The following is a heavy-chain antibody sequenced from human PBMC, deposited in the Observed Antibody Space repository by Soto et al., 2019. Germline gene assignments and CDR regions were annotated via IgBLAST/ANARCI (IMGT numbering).Heavy chain of an antibody. CDR1: GFTFSIYP. Sequence: EVQLLESGGGLVQPGGSLRLSCAASGFTFSIYPMSWVRQTPEKGLEWVSTLGTTGGDTYYADSVRGRSTVSIDDSKNTLYLPMSSLRAEESAVYYCAKSRVDSGRGYFDLWGRGTLVTVSS. J-gene: IGHJ2*01. CDR2: LGTTGGDT. CDR3: AKSRVDSGRGYFDL. D-gene: IGHD6-25*01. V-gene: IGHV3-23*01.